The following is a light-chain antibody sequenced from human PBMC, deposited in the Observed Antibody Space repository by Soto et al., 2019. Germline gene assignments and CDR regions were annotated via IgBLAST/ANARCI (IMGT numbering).Light chain of an antibody. V-gene: IGKV2-28*01. J-gene: IGKJ4*01. Sequence: DIVMTQSPLSLPVTPGEPASISCRSSQSLLHSNGYNYLDWYLQKPGQSPQLLIYLGSNRASGVPDRFSGSGSGTDFTLKIIRVEAGDVGVYYCMQALQTPLTFGGGTKVEIK. CDR2: LGS. CDR1: QSLLHSNGYNY. CDR3: MQALQTPLT.